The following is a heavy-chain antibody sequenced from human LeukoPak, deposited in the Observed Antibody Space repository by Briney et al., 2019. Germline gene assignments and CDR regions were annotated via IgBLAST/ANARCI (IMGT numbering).Heavy chain of an antibody. J-gene: IGHJ4*02. CDR1: GGSISSYY. CDR2: IYYSGST. V-gene: IGHV4-59*08. Sequence: PSETLSLTCTVSGGSISSYYWSWIRQPPGKGLEWIGYIYYSGSTNYNPSLKSRVAISVDTSKNQFSLKLSSVTAADTAVYYCARSNGGSGWVLLDYWGQGTLVTVSS. CDR3: ARSNGGSGWVLLDY. D-gene: IGHD6-19*01.